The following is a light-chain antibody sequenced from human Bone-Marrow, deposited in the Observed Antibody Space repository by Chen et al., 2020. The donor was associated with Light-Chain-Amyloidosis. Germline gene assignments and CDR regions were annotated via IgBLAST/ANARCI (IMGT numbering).Light chain of an antibody. V-gene: IGLV1-47*01. CDR2: SND. CDR1: TSNVGGDY. J-gene: IGLJ3*02. Sequence: QSVLTQPPSASGAPGQRVTISCSGSTSNVGGDYVYWYQQLPGSAPRLLFYSNDQRPSGVPDRFSASQSGTSASLAIGGLRSEDEGDYYCAAWDASLSGPVFGGGTKLTVL. CDR3: AAWDASLSGPV.